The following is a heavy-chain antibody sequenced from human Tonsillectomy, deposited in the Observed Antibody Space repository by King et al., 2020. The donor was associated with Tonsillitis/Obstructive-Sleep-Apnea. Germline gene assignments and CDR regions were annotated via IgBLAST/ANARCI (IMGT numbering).Heavy chain of an antibody. D-gene: IGHD3-10*01. V-gene: IGHV3-48*03. CDR3: ARDRPAPVAPSGWLDY. CDR2: ITNSGSTI. Sequence: QLVQAGGGFVQPGGYLRLSCAASGFTFSIYEMNWVRQAPGKGLEWVSYITNSGSTIYYADSVKGRFTISRDNAKNSLYLQMNSLRAEDTAVYYCARDRPAPVAPSGWLDYWGQGTLVTVSS. J-gene: IGHJ4*02. CDR1: GFTFSIYE.